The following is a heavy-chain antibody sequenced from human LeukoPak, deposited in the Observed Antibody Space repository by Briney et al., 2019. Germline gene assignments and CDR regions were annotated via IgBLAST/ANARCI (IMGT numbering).Heavy chain of an antibody. CDR1: GYTINSYA. D-gene: IGHD2-15*01. CDR2: INTNTGNP. CDR3: AKGQVVAATKSPFDY. J-gene: IGHJ4*02. Sequence: ASVKVSCKASGYTINSYAMNWVRQAPGQGLEWMAWINTNTGNPTYAQGFTGRFVFSLDTSISTAYLHISGLKAEDTALYYCAKGQVVAATKSPFDYWGQGTLVTVSS. V-gene: IGHV7-4-1*02.